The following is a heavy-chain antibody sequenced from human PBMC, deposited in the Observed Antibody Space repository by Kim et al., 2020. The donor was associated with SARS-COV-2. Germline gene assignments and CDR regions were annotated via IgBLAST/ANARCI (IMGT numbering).Heavy chain of an antibody. V-gene: IGHV3-30*18. Sequence: GGSLRLSCAASGFTFSSYGMHWVRQAPGKGLEWVAVISYDGSNKYYADSVKGRFTISRDNSKNTLYLQMNSLRAEDTAVYYCAKESRPSFGYSSSWYTPHYYYGMDVWGQGTTVTVSS. CDR2: ISYDGSNK. J-gene: IGHJ6*02. CDR1: GFTFSSYG. D-gene: IGHD6-13*01. CDR3: AKESRPSFGYSSSWYTPHYYYGMDV.